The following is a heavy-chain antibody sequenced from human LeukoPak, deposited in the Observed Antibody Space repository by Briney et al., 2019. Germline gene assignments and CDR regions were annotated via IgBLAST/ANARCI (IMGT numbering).Heavy chain of an antibody. J-gene: IGHJ3*02. CDR1: GFTFSSYW. Sequence: GGSLRLSCAASGFTFSSYWMHWVRQAPGKGLVWVSRINSAGSSTSYADSVKGRFTISRDNSKNTLYLQMNSLRAEDTAVYYCAMASNAFDIWGQGTMVTVSS. CDR2: INSAGSST. D-gene: IGHD5-12*01. CDR3: AMASNAFDI. V-gene: IGHV3-74*01.